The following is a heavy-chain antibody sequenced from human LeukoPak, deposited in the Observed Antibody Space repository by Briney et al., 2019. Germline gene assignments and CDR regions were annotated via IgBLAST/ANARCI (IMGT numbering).Heavy chain of an antibody. CDR1: GFTFRSFA. D-gene: IGHD3-10*01. CDR3: AKHLGWYFDY. CDR2: ISGSGDTT. J-gene: IGHJ4*02. V-gene: IGHV3-23*01. Sequence: GGSLRLSCAVSGFTFRSFAMSWVRQAPGKGLEWVSAISGSGDTTYSADSVKGRFTISRDNSKHTLYLQMNSLRAEDTAVYYCAKHLGWYFDYWGQGTLVTVSS.